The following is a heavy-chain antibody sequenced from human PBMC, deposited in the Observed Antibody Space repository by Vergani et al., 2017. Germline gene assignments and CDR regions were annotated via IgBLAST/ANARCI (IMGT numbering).Heavy chain of an antibody. V-gene: IGHV4-39*07. J-gene: IGHJ6*02. CDR1: GGSISSSSYY. Sequence: QLQLQESGPGLVKPSETLSLTCTVSGGSISSSSYYWGWIRQPPGKGLEWIGSIYYSGSTYYNPSLKSRVTISVDTSKNQFSLKLSSVTAADTAVYYCASAGYYDFWSGPQPYYYYGMDVWGQGTTVTVSS. D-gene: IGHD3-3*01. CDR2: IYYSGST. CDR3: ASAGYYDFWSGPQPYYYYGMDV.